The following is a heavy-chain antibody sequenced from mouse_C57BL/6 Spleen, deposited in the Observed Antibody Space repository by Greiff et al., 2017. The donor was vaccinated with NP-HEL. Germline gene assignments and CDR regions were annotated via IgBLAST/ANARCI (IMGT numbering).Heavy chain of an antibody. CDR1: GFTFSSYA. CDR2: ISDGGSYA. V-gene: IGHV5-4*01. J-gene: IGHJ2*01. CDR3: AREFITTVVDHFDY. Sequence: EVKLMESGGGLVKPGGSLKLSCAASGFTFSSYAMSWVRQTPEKRLEWVATISDGGSYAYYPDNVKGRFTISRDNAKNNLYLQMSHLKSEDTAMYYCAREFITTVVDHFDYWGQGTTLTVSS. D-gene: IGHD1-1*01.